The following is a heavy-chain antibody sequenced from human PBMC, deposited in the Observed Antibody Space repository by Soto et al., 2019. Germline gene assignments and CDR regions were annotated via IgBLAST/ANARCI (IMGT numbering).Heavy chain of an antibody. CDR1: GESFSGYI. CDR2: INHSGSA. V-gene: IGHV4-34*01. J-gene: IGHJ4*02. D-gene: IGHD6-19*01. Sequence: SSETMSLTCAVYGESFSGYIWTWIRQTPGKGLQWIGQINHSGSAYYNPSLKSRVTISVHTSNSQFSLELSSVTAADTAVYYCARGLITGSHYSGGWYYFDSWGQGTLLTVSS. CDR3: ARGLITGSHYSGGWYYFDS.